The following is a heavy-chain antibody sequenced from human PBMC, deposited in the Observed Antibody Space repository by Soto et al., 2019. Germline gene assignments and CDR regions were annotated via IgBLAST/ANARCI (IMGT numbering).Heavy chain of an antibody. Sequence: QVQLVQSGAEVKKPGSSVKVSCKASGGTFSSYAISWVRQAPGQGLEWMGGIIPIFGTANYAQTFQGRVTITADETTSTAYMELSSLRSEDTAVYYCARGYYYDSSGYYELFDYWGQGTLVTVSS. V-gene: IGHV1-69*01. CDR3: ARGYYYDSSGYYELFDY. J-gene: IGHJ4*02. CDR2: IIPIFGTA. CDR1: GGTFSSYA. D-gene: IGHD3-22*01.